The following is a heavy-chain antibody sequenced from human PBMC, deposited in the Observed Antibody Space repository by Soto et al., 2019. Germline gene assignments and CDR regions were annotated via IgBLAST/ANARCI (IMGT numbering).Heavy chain of an antibody. CDR3: ASTIGDLDYYFDY. J-gene: IGHJ4*02. CDR1: GYTFTGYY. CDR2: INPNSGNT. V-gene: IGHV1-8*02. Sequence: GASVKVSCKASGYTFTGYYMHWVRQAPGQGLEWMGWINPNSGNTDYAQKFQGRVTMTRNTSISTAYMELSSLRSEDTAVYYCASTIGDLDYYFDYWGQGTLVTVSS. D-gene: IGHD2-21*01.